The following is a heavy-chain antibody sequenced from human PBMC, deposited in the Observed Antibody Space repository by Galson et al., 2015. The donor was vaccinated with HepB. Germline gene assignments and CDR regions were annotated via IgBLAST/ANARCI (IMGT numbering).Heavy chain of an antibody. CDR3: ARAKQQLVGGGYFDY. D-gene: IGHD6-13*01. CDR1: GYTFTSYG. V-gene: IGHV1-18*01. J-gene: IGHJ4*02. CDR2: ISAYNGNT. Sequence: CKASGYTFTSYGISWVRQAPGQGLEWMGWISAYNGNTNYAQKLQGRVTMTTDPSTSTAYMELRSLRSDDTAVYYCARAKQQLVGGGYFDYWGQGTLVTVSS.